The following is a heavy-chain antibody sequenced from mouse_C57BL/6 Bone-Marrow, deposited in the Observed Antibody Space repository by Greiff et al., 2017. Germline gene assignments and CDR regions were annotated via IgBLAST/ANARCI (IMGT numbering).Heavy chain of an antibody. D-gene: IGHD1-1*01. Sequence: QVQLKESGAELVKPGASVKLSCKASGYTFTEYTIHWVKQRSGQGLEWIGWFYPGSGSIKYNEKFKDKATLTADKSSSTVYMELSRLTSEDSAVYFCARHGSNYYGSSYLYAMDYGGQGTSVTVSS. CDR1: GYTFTEYT. CDR2: FYPGSGSI. V-gene: IGHV1-62-2*01. CDR3: ARHGSNYYGSSYLYAMDY. J-gene: IGHJ4*01.